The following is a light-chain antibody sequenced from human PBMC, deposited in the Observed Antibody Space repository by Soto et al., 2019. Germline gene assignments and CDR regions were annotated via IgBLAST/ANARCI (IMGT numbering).Light chain of an antibody. J-gene: IGLJ1*01. Sequence: QSVLTQPASVSGSPGQSITISCTGTSSDVGGYNYVSWYQQHPGKAPKLMIYEVRNRPSGVSNRFSGSKSGNTASLTISGLQAEDEADYYFSSYTSSSTLVFGTGTKVTVL. CDR1: SSDVGGYNY. CDR2: EVR. V-gene: IGLV2-14*01. CDR3: SSYTSSSTLV.